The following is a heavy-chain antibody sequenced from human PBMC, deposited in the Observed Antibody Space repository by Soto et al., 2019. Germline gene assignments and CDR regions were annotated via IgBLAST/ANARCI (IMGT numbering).Heavy chain of an antibody. V-gene: IGHV3-73*01. J-gene: IGHJ6*02. CDR2: IRSKADSYAT. Sequence: EVQLVESGGGWVQPGGSLKLSCAASGYTFSGSSMHWVRQASGKGLEWVGRIRSKADSYATAYAASVKGRFTISRDDSKTTAYLQKASLESEDPAVYFCGMDNPMVPCGMDVWGQGTTVTVSS. CDR1: GYTFSGSS. CDR3: GMDNPMVPCGMDV. D-gene: IGHD3-10*01.